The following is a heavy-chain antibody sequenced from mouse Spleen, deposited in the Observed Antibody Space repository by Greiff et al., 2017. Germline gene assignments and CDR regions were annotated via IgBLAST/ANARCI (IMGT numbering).Heavy chain of an antibody. CDR3: ARFYYGNYYAMDY. V-gene: IGHV1S126*01. Sequence: VQLQQSGPQLVRPGASVKISCKASGYSFTSYWMHWVKQRPGQGLEWIGMIDPSDSETRLNQKFKDKATLTVDKSSSTAYMQLSSPTSEDSAVYYCARFYYGNYYAMDYWGQGTSVTVSS. D-gene: IGHD2-1*01. CDR2: IDPSDSET. CDR1: GYSFTSYW. J-gene: IGHJ4*01.